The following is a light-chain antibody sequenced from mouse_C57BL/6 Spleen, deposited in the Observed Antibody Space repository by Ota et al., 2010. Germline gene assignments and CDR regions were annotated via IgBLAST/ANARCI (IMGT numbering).Light chain of an antibody. Sequence: DIVMTQSHKFMSTSVGDRVSITCKASQDVGTAVAWYQQKPGQSPKLLIYWASTRHTGVPDRFTGSGSGTDFTLTISNVQSEDLADYFCQQYSSYPTFGAGTKLEL. CDR3: QQYSSYPT. CDR2: WAS. CDR1: QDVGTA. J-gene: IGKJ5*01. V-gene: IGKV6-23*01.